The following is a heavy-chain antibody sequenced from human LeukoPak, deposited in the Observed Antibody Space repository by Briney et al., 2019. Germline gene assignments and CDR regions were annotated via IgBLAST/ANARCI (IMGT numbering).Heavy chain of an antibody. CDR1: GFTFSNAW. CDR3: TRSGSYRGGDY. V-gene: IGHV3-72*01. CDR2: SRNKANSYTT. D-gene: IGHD1-26*01. J-gene: IGHJ4*02. Sequence: GGSLRLSCAASGFTFSNAWMSWVRQAPGKGLEWVGRSRNKANSYTTEYAASVKGRFTISRDDSKNSVHLQMNSLKTEDTAVYYCTRSGSYRGGDYWGQGTLVTVSS.